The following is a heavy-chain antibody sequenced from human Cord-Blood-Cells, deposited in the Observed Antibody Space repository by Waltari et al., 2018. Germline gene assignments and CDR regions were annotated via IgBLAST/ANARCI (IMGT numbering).Heavy chain of an antibody. D-gene: IGHD3-10*01. Sequence: EVQLVQSGAEVKKPGESLKISCKGSGYSFTSYWIGRVRQMPGKGLGWMGIIYPGDSDTRYSPSFQGQVTISADKSISTAYLQWSSLKASDTAMYYCVTTARGPYYYGSGSSYGMDVWGQGTTVTVSS. V-gene: IGHV5-51*03. CDR3: VTTARGPYYYGSGSSYGMDV. CDR2: IYPGDSDT. CDR1: GYSFTSYW. J-gene: IGHJ6*02.